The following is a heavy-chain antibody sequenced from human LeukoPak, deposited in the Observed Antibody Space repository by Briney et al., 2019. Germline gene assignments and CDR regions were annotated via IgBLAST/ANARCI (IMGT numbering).Heavy chain of an antibody. CDR1: GFTFSSYS. CDR3: AREYYDFWSGYWYYYYGMDV. V-gene: IGHV3-48*02. CDR2: ISSSSSTI. Sequence: GALRLSCAASGFTFSSYSMNWVRQAPGKGLEWVSYISSSSSTIYYADSVKGRFTISRDNAKNSLYLQMNSLRDEDTAVYYCAREYYDFWSGYWYYYYGMDVWGQGTTVTVSS. D-gene: IGHD3-3*01. J-gene: IGHJ6*02.